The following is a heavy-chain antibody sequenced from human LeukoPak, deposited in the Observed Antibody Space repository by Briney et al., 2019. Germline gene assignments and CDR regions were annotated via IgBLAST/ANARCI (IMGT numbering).Heavy chain of an antibody. CDR1: GVTFHNAW. D-gene: IGHD3-22*01. V-gene: IGHV3-15*01. J-gene: IGHJ4*02. Sequence: PGGSLRLSCVPSGVTFHNAWMYWGRQAPGKGLERVGRIKSRFDGGTADFATPVKGRFTISRDDSRNTLFLQMNSLKTEDTAVYYCTTDEVDTYYYESTGYYRLDYWGRGTLVAVSS. CDR2: IKSRFDGGTA. CDR3: TTDEVDTYYYESTGYYRLDY.